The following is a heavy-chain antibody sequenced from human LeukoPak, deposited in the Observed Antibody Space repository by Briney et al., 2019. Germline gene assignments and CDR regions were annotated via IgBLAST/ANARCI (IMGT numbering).Heavy chain of an antibody. CDR1: GFTFSTYA. CDR2: MSGSGANN. Sequence: PSGTLTLSCAVSGFTFSTYAMSWVRMAQGPGLELVSTMSGSGANNYYADSVRRRFTISRDISKNTLYMHMNRLRAEDTAVYYCAKERAGYTNPYYFDYWGQGTLVTVSS. V-gene: IGHV3-23*01. D-gene: IGHD3-16*02. J-gene: IGHJ4*02. CDR3: AKERAGYTNPYYFDY.